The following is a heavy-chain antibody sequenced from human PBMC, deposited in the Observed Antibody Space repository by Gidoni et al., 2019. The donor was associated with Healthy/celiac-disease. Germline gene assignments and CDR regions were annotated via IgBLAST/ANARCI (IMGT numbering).Heavy chain of an antibody. J-gene: IGHJ4*02. CDR1: GFSLTTSRVG. D-gene: IGHD6-13*01. CDR3: AHRPQSIAAAGTGGGYFDY. V-gene: IGHV2-5*02. CDR2: IYWDDDK. Sequence: QITFKESGPTLVKPTQTLTLTCTFPGFSLTTSRVGVGWIRQPPGKALEWLALIYWDDDKRYSPSLKSRLTITKDTSKNQVVLTMTNMDPVDTATYYCAHRPQSIAAAGTGGGYFDYWGQGTLVTVSS.